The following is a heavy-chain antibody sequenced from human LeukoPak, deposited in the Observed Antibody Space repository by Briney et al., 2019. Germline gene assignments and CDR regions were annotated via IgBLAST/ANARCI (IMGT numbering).Heavy chain of an antibody. Sequence: GGSLRLSCAASGFTFSSYAMSWVRQAPGKGLEWVSAISGSGGSTYYADSVKGRFTISRDNSKNTLYLQMNSLRAQDTAVYYCAKGVSSLSIVVVPAARTPPIWGQGTLVTVSS. J-gene: IGHJ4*02. CDR2: ISGSGGST. CDR3: AKGVSSLSIVVVPAARTPPI. V-gene: IGHV3-23*01. D-gene: IGHD2-2*01. CDR1: GFTFSSYA.